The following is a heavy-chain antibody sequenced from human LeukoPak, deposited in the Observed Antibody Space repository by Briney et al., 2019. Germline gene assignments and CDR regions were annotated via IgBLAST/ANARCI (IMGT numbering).Heavy chain of an antibody. J-gene: IGHJ6*03. D-gene: IGHD3-10*01. CDR1: GGSISSGSYY. V-gene: IGHV4-61*02. Sequence: SETLSLTCTVSGGSISSGSYYWSWIRQPAGKGLEWIGRIYTSGSTNYNPSLKSRVTISVDTSKNQFSLKLSSVTAADTAVYYCAREVPYYYGSGSYYGNYYYMDVWGKGTTVTISS. CDR2: IYTSGST. CDR3: AREVPYYYGSGSYYGNYYYMDV.